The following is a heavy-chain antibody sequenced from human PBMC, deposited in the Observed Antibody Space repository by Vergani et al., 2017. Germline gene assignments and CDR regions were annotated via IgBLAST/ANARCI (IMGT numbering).Heavy chain of an antibody. CDR1: GYSLTELT. CDR2: FDPEHGEV. Sequence: QVQLVQSGSEVRKPGASVKVSCQVSGYSLTELTIHWVRQAPGKGLEWMGGFDPEHGEVTFAHHIQGRVTMTEDRSTDTAYMKMSSLRPEDTALYYCAIGTDYYGSSGYYLDYWGQGTLVTVSS. CDR3: AIGTDYYGSSGYYLDY. J-gene: IGHJ4*02. D-gene: IGHD3-22*01. V-gene: IGHV1-24*01.